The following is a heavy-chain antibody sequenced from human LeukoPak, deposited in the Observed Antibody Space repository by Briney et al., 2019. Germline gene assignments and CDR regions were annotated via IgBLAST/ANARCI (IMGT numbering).Heavy chain of an antibody. Sequence: SETLSLTCTVSGGSISSSSYYWGWIRQPPGKGLGWIGSIYYSGSTYYNPSLKSRVTISVDTSKIQFSLTLSSVTAADTAVYYCARLYYDSSGYYQICYFDYWGQGTLVTVSS. D-gene: IGHD3-22*01. CDR3: ARLYYDSSGYYQICYFDY. J-gene: IGHJ4*02. CDR1: GGSISSSSYY. V-gene: IGHV4-39*01. CDR2: IYYSGST.